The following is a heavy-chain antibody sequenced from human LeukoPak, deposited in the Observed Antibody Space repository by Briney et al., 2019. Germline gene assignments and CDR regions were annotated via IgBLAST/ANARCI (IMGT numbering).Heavy chain of an antibody. CDR3: ATGYCGGGSCPPDI. CDR2: IYYSGNT. J-gene: IGHJ3*02. V-gene: IGHV4-39*01. D-gene: IGHD2-15*01. Sequence: SETLSLTCNVSGGSISSSNYYWGWIRPPPGKGLEWLGSIYYSGNTYYNPSLKSRVSISVDTSKNQLSLKLSSVTAADTAVYFCATGYCGGGSCPPDIWGQGTMVTVSS. CDR1: GGSISSSNYY.